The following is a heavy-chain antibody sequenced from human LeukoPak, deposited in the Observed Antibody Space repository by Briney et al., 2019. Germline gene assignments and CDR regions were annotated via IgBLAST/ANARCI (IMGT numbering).Heavy chain of an antibody. CDR1: GGTFSSYA. CDR3: ARDRAGSGSDY. CDR2: IIPILGIA. J-gene: IGHJ4*02. Sequence: GASVKVSCKASGGTFSSYAISWVRQAPEQGLEWMGRIIPILGIANYAQKFQGRVTITADKSTSTAYMELSSLRSEDTAVYYCARDRAGSGSDYWGQGTLVTVSS. D-gene: IGHD6-19*01. V-gene: IGHV1-69*04.